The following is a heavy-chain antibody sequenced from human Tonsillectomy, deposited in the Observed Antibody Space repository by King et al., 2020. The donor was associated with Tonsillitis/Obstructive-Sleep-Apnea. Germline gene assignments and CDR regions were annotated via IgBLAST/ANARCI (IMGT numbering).Heavy chain of an antibody. CDR1: GYTFASYG. CDR2: ISAYHDNT. D-gene: IGHD2-2*01. CDR3: ARAPGRCSSTSCYDYYYYYMDV. J-gene: IGHJ6*03. V-gene: IGHV1-18*01. Sequence: VQLVQSGTEVKKPGASVKVSCKASGYTFASYGIIWVRQAPGQGLEWMGWISAYHDNTNYAQKFQGRVTMTTDTSTSTAYMELRSLRSDDTAVYYCARAPGRCSSTSCYDYYYYYMDVWGKGTTVTVSS.